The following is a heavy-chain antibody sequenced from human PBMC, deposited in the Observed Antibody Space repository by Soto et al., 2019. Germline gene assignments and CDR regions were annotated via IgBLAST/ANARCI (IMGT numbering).Heavy chain of an antibody. CDR2: ISGSGGST. CDR1: GFTFSSYA. J-gene: IGHJ4*02. V-gene: IGHV3-23*01. CDR3: AKENGYSSSWFEFDY. Sequence: GGSLRLSCGASGFTFSSYAMSWVRQAPGKGLEWVSAISGSGGSTYYADSVKGRFTISRDNSKNTLYLQMNSLRAEDTAVYYCAKENGYSSSWFEFDYWGQGTLVTVSS. D-gene: IGHD6-13*01.